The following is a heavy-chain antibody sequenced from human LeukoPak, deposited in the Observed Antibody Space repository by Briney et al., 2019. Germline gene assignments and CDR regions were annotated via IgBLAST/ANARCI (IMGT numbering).Heavy chain of an antibody. V-gene: IGHV1-69*06. CDR1: GGTFSSYA. J-gene: IGHJ4*02. CDR3: ARGRGWDSYGREGFDY. D-gene: IGHD5-18*01. Sequence: GSSVTVSCKASGGTFSSYAISWVRQAPGQGLEWMGGIIPIFGTANYAQKFQGRVTITADKSTSTAYMELSSLRSEDTAVYYCARGRGWDSYGREGFDYWGQGTLVTVSS. CDR2: IIPIFGTA.